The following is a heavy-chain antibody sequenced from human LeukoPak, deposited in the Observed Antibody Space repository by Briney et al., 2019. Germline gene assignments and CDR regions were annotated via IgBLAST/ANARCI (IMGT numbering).Heavy chain of an antibody. CDR3: ARQDNDYPYYFDF. V-gene: IGHV4-59*08. Sequence: SETLSLACTVSGGSISSNYWSWIRHPPGKGLEWIAYIHSSGSTNCNTSLKSRVALSVDTSRNISSLKLSSVTAADTAVSYCARQDNDYPYYFDFWGQGTLVTVSS. CDR1: GGSISSNY. D-gene: IGHD4-11*01. J-gene: IGHJ4*02. CDR2: IHSSGST.